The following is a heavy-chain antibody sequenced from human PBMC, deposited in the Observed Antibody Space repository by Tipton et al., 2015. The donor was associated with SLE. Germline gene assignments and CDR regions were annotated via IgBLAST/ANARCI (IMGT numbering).Heavy chain of an antibody. V-gene: IGHV4-59*08. D-gene: IGHD6-13*01. CDR1: GGSISSYY. CDR3: ARQVQQLVRPYYYGMDV. Sequence: LRLSCTVSGGSISSYYWSWIRQPPGKGLEWIGDIYYSGSTNYNPSLKSRVTISVDTSKNQFSLKLSSVTAADTAVYYCARQVQQLVRPYYYGMDVWGQGTTVTVSS. J-gene: IGHJ6*02. CDR2: IYYSGST.